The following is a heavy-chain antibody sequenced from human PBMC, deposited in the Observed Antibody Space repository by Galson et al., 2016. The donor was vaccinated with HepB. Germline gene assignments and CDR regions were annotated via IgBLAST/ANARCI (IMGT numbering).Heavy chain of an antibody. CDR2: IDSDGFST. D-gene: IGHD4/OR15-4a*01. J-gene: IGHJ4*02. V-gene: IGHV3-74*01. CDR1: GFMFNSYW. CDR3: ARGTIKGDYIDY. Sequence: LRLSCAASGFMFNSYWMHWVRQVPGKGLAWVSRIDSDGFSTIYADSVKGRFTVSRDNDKNTLDLEMEGLRVEDTAVYYCARGTIKGDYIDYWGQGILVTVPS.